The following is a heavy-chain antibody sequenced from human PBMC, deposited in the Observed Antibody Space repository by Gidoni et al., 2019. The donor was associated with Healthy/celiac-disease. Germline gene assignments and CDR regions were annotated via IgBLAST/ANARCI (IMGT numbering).Heavy chain of an antibody. CDR3: ANGGPQDTDLYYYYYGMDV. CDR1: GFTFSSYG. Sequence: QVQLVESGGGVVQPGRSLRLSCAASGFTFSSYGMHWVRQAPGKGLEWVAVIWYDGSNKYYADSVKGRFTISRDNSKNTLYLQMNSLRAEDTAVYYCANGGPQDTDLYYYYYGMDVWGQGTTVTVSS. V-gene: IGHV3-33*06. J-gene: IGHJ6*02. CDR2: IWYDGSNK.